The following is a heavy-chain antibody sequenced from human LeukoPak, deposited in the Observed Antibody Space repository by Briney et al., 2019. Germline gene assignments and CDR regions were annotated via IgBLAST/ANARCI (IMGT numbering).Heavy chain of an antibody. V-gene: IGHV1-18*01. CDR3: ARPYYDILTGYYYFDY. Sequence: ASVKVSCKASGYTFSNSGISWVRQAPGQGLEWMGWISTYSGTTNYAQKLQGRVTMTTDTSTSTAYMELRSLRSDDTAVYYCARPYYDILTGYYYFDYWGQGTLVTVSS. CDR1: GYTFSNSG. D-gene: IGHD3-9*01. J-gene: IGHJ4*02. CDR2: ISTYSGTT.